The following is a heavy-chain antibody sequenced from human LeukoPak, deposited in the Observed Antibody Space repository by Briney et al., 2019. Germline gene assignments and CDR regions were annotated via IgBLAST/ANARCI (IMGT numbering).Heavy chain of an antibody. V-gene: IGHV4-38-2*01. Sequence: PSETLSLTCAVSGYSISSSYYWGWIRQPPGKGLEWIGSIHHSGSTFYNPSLKSRVTISVDTSKNQFSLRLSSVTAADTAVYYCARHEAEMATILGGYWGQGTLVTVSS. D-gene: IGHD5-24*01. CDR1: GYSISSSYY. J-gene: IGHJ4*02. CDR2: IHHSGST. CDR3: ARHEAEMATILGGY.